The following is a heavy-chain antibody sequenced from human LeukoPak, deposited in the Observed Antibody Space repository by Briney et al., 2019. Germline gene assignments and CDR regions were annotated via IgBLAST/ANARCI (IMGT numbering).Heavy chain of an antibody. CDR3: ARDPYSGYPRGYYYYGMDV. CDR2: IIPILGIA. V-gene: IGHV1-69*04. J-gene: IGHJ6*02. CDR1: GGTFSSYA. Sequence: GASVKVPCKASGGTFSSYAISWVRQAPGQGLEWMGRIIPILGIANYAQKFQGRVTITADKSTSTAYMELSSLRSEDTAVYYCARDPYSGYPRGYYYYGMDVWGQGTTVTVSS. D-gene: IGHD5-12*01.